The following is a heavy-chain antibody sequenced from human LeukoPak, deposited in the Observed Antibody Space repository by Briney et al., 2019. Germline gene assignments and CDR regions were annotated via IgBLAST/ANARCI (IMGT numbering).Heavy chain of an antibody. V-gene: IGHV3-66*01. J-gene: IGHJ4*02. Sequence: GGSLRLSCAASGFTVRSNYMSWVRQAPGKGLEWVSVIYSGGSTYYADSVKGRFTISRDNSKNTLYLQMNSLRAEDTAVYYCARGGLRFGAARAFDYWGQGALVTVSS. D-gene: IGHD6-6*01. CDR3: ARGGLRFGAARAFDY. CDR1: GFTVRSNY. CDR2: IYSGGST.